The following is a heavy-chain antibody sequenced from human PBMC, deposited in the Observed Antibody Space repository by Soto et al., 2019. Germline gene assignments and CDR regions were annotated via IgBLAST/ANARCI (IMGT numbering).Heavy chain of an antibody. CDR1: GGSISSGGYY. CDR3: ARETYYYGSSGYYLGVYWFDP. V-gene: IGHV4-31*03. CDR2: IYYSGST. D-gene: IGHD3-22*01. Sequence: PSETLSLTCTVSGGSISSGGYYWSWIRQHPGKGLEWIGYIYYSGSTYYNPSLKSRVTISVDTSKNQFSLKLSSVTAADTAVYYCARETYYYGSSGYYLGVYWFDPWGQGTLVTVSS. J-gene: IGHJ5*02.